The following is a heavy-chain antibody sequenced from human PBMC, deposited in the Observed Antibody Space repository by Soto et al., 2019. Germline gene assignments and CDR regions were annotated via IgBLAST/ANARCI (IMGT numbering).Heavy chain of an antibody. V-gene: IGHV4-59*05. CDR1: GGSISTYY. Sequence: SETLSLTCTVSGGSISTYYWSWIRQPPGKGLEWIGSIYYSGSTYYNPSLKSRVTISVDTSKNQFSLKLSSVTAADTAVYYCARRNRSYSSGWINWFDPWGQGTLVTASS. CDR2: IYYSGST. J-gene: IGHJ5*02. D-gene: IGHD6-19*01. CDR3: ARRNRSYSSGWINWFDP.